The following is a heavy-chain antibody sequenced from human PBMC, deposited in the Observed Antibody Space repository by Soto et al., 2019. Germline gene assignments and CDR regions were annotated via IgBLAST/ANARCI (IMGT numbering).Heavy chain of an antibody. D-gene: IGHD3-22*01. CDR2: IHHSGST. Sequence: PSETLSLTCTVSGGSIGSYYWSWIRQPPGQGLEWIAYIHHSGSTNYSPSLKSRVTISGDTSKSQFSLRLTSVTAADTAVYYCARSYYDSSGYLDAFDIWGQGTMVTVSS. CDR3: ARSYYDSSGYLDAFDI. CDR1: GGSIGSYY. V-gene: IGHV4-59*01. J-gene: IGHJ3*02.